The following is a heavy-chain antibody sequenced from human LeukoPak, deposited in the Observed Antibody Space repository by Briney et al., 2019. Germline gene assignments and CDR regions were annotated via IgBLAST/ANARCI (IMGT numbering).Heavy chain of an antibody. D-gene: IGHD1/OR15-1a*01. V-gene: IGHV3-7*01. J-gene: IGHJ3*02. CDR2: IKQDGSEK. CDR1: GFTFSSYW. CDR3: AREAYNWNIDVFDI. Sequence: GGSLRLSCAASGFTFSSYWMSWVRQAPGKGLAWVANIKQDGSEKYYVDSVRGRFAISRDNAKNSLYLQMNSLRAEDTALYCCAREAYNWNIDVFDIWGQGTMVTVSS.